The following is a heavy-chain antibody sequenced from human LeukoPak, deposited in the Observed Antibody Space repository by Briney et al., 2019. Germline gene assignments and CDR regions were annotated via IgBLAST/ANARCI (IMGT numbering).Heavy chain of an antibody. V-gene: IGHV1-18*01. CDR1: GYTFTSYG. CDR2: ISAYNGNT. J-gene: IGHJ4*02. Sequence: ASVKFSCKASGYTFTSYGISWVRHAPGQGLEWMGWISAYNGNTNYAQKLQGRVTMTTDTSTSTAYMELRSLRSDDTAVYHCAREYSGYDWGQFDYWGQGTLVTVSS. D-gene: IGHD5-12*01. CDR3: AREYSGYDWGQFDY.